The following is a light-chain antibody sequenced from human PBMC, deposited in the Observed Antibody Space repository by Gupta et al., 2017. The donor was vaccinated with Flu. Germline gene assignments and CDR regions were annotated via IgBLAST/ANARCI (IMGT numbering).Light chain of an antibody. CDR3: ASWDDGLNGWV. Sequence: QSVLTQPPSASETPGQRVTISCSGGGSNIGTNTVNWYQQVPGTAPKLLIYANNQRPSGVPDRFSGSRSGTSASLAISGLQSGDEADYYCASWDDGLNGWVFDGGTKLTVL. CDR2: ANN. V-gene: IGLV1-44*01. J-gene: IGLJ3*02. CDR1: GSNIGTNT.